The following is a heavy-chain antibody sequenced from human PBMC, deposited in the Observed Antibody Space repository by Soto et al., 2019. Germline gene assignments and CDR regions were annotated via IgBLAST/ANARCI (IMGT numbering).Heavy chain of an antibody. Sequence: QVQLVQSGAEVKKPGSSVKVSCKASGGTFSSYAISWVRQAPGQGLEWMGGIIPIFGTANYAQKFQGRVTITADESTSTAYMELSSLRSEDTAVYYCGRVKWVDTVMVDYYYYGMDVWGQGTTVTVSS. V-gene: IGHV1-69*01. CDR1: GGTFSSYA. J-gene: IGHJ6*02. CDR2: IIPIFGTA. D-gene: IGHD5-18*01. CDR3: GRVKWVDTVMVDYYYYGMDV.